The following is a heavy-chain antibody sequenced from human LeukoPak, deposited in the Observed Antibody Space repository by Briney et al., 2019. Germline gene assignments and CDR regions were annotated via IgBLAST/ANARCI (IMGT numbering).Heavy chain of an antibody. CDR2: IYYSGST. V-gene: IGHV4-31*03. D-gene: IGHD3-3*02. CDR1: GGSISSGGYY. Sequence: PSETLSLTCTVSGGSISSGGYYWSWIRQHPGKGLEWIGYIYYSGSTYYNPSLKSRVTISGDTSKSQFSLKLSSVTAADTAVYYCARDGGSISSWGQGTLVTVSS. J-gene: IGHJ4*02. CDR3: ARDGGSISS.